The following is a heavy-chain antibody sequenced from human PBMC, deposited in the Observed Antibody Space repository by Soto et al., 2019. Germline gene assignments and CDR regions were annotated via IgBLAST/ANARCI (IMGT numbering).Heavy chain of an antibody. Sequence: SVKVSCKASGGTFSSYAISWVRQAPGQGLEWMGGIIPIFGTANYAQKFQGRVTITADESTSTAYMELSSLRSEDTAVYYCASPFQLIPQSSSSIVYYYGMDVWGQGTTVTVSS. V-gene: IGHV1-69*13. D-gene: IGHD6-6*01. J-gene: IGHJ6*02. CDR3: ASPFQLIPQSSSSIVYYYGMDV. CDR1: GGTFSSYA. CDR2: IIPIFGTA.